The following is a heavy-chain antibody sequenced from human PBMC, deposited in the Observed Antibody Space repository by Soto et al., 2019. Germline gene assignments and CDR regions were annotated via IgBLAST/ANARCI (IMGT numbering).Heavy chain of an antibody. CDR1: GGPITKSF. CDR2: MYTRGSA. D-gene: IGHD3-16*01. V-gene: IGHV4-4*07. Sequence: PSETLSLTCSVSGGPITKSFWSWIRQPVGKGLEWIGRMYTRGSADYNPSLKSRVTMSLDSSKNQFSLKVRSVTAADTAVYYCATSAIMGLEVAGHFDNWGQGTLVTV. CDR3: ATSAIMGLEVAGHFDN. J-gene: IGHJ4*01.